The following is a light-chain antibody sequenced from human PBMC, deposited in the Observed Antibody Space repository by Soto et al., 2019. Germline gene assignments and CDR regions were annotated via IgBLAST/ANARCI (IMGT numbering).Light chain of an antibody. Sequence: DIQMTQSPSTLSASVGDRVTITCRASQSISTWLAWYQQKPQKAPNLLISKASTLESGIPSRFSGSGSGTEFTLTFSSLQPDDFATYYCQQYSGYPGTFGQGTKVEVK. CDR1: QSISTW. CDR2: KAS. CDR3: QQYSGYPGT. J-gene: IGKJ1*01. V-gene: IGKV1-5*03.